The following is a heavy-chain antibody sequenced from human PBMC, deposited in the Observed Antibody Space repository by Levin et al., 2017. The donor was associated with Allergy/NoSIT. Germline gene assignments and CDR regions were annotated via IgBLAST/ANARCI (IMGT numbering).Heavy chain of an antibody. CDR3: ARAPIAISPNFGELLGDWFDP. Sequence: GESLKISCKGSGYSFTSYWISWVRQMPGKGLEWMGRIDPSDSYTNYSPSFQGHVTISADKSISTAYLQWSSLKASDTAMYYCARAPIAISPNFGELLGDWFDPWGQGTLVTVSS. CDR1: GYSFTSYW. D-gene: IGHD3-10*01. CDR2: IDPSDSYT. J-gene: IGHJ5*02. V-gene: IGHV5-10-1*01.